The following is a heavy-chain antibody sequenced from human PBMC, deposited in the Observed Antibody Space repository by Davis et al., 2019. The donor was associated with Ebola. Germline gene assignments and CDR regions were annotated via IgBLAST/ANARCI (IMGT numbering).Heavy chain of an antibody. CDR2: INHSGST. J-gene: IGHJ6*02. V-gene: IGHV4-34*01. Sequence: MPSETLSLTCAVYGGSFSGYYWSWIRQPPGKGLEWIGEINHSGSTNYNPSLKSRVTISVDTSKNQFSLKLSSVTAADTAVYYCARVDWLYYGMDVWGQGTTVTVSS. CDR3: ARVDWLYYGMDV. CDR1: GGSFSGYY. D-gene: IGHD3-9*01.